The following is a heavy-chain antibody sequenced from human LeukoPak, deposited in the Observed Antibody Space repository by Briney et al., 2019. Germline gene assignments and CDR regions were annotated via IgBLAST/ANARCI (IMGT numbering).Heavy chain of an antibody. J-gene: IGHJ4*02. Sequence: GASVKVSCKASGGAFNTYAISWVRQAPGHGLEWMGWINPNSGGTNYAQNFQGRVTMTRDTSISTAHMELSRLRSDDTAVYYCARDRQMSYSDFWSGYYKFDYWGQGTLVTVSS. CDR2: INPNSGGT. CDR1: GGAFNTYA. V-gene: IGHV1-2*02. D-gene: IGHD3-3*01. CDR3: ARDRQMSYSDFWSGYYKFDY.